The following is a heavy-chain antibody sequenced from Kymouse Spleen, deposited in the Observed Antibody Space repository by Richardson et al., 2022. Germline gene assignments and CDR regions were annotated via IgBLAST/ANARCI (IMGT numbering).Heavy chain of an antibody. CDR2: ISWNSGSI. Sequence: EVQLVESGGGLVQPGRSLRLSCAASGFTFDDYAMHWVRQAPGKGLEWVSGISWNSGSIGYADSVKGRFTISRDNAKNSLYLQMNSLRAEDTALYYCAKDRVAGTFDAFDIWGQGTMVTVSS. J-gene: IGHJ3*02. CDR3: AKDRVAGTFDAFDI. V-gene: IGHV3-9*01. D-gene: IGHD6-19*01. CDR1: GFTFDDYA.